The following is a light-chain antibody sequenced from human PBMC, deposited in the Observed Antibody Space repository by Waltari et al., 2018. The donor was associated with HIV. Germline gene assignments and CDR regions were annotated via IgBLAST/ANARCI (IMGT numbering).Light chain of an antibody. Sequence: SYVLTQPPSVSVAPGKTARITCGGNNIASNSVHWYQHKPGQAPVLVISDDSDRPSGIPERFSGSNSGNTATRTISRVEAGDEADYYCQVWDSSGDHPLFGGGTKLTVL. V-gene: IGLV3-21*04. CDR1: NIASNS. J-gene: IGLJ2*01. CDR2: DDS. CDR3: QVWDSSGDHPL.